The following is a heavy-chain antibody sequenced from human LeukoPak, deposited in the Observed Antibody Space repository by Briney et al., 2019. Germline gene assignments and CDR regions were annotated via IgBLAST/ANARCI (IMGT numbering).Heavy chain of an antibody. J-gene: IGHJ3*02. D-gene: IGHD3-22*01. CDR1: GYPFTTYW. Sequence: GESLKISCKGSGYPFTTYWIGWVRQMPGKGLEWMGVIYCGDSDTRYSPSFQGQVTFSADKSSSTAYLQWSSLKASDTAMYYCARRRYYYDSSGYDAFDIWGQGTMVTVSS. CDR3: ARRRYYYDSSGYDAFDI. CDR2: IYCGDSDT. V-gene: IGHV5-51*01.